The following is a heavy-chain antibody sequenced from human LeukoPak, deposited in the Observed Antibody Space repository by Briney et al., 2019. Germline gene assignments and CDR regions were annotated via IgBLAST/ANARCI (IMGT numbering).Heavy chain of an antibody. Sequence: ASVKVSCKASGYNFTSYYMYWVRQAPGHRLEWMGIINPSGGSTSYAQKFQGRVTMTRDTSTSTVYMELSSLRSEDTAVYYCARDYYGSGRQNYYYYYYMDGWGKGTTVTISS. CDR2: INPSGGST. J-gene: IGHJ6*03. D-gene: IGHD3-10*01. V-gene: IGHV1-46*01. CDR1: GYNFTSYY. CDR3: ARDYYGSGRQNYYYYYYMDG.